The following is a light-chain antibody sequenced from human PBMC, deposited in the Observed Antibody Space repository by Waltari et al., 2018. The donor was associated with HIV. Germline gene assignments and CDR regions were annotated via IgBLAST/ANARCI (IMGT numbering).Light chain of an antibody. CDR3: QQYDDVPVT. J-gene: IGKJ3*01. CDR2: GAS. Sequence: DIQMTQSPSSLSASVGDRVTITCQASQDISIYLNWYQQKPGKAPKLLIYGASDLETGVPSRFSGSGSGTDFTFTISSLQPADIATHYCQQYDDVPVTFGPGTTVEIK. CDR1: QDISIY. V-gene: IGKV1-33*01.